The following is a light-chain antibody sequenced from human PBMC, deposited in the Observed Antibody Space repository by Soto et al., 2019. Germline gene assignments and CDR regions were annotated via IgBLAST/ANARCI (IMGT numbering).Light chain of an antibody. J-gene: IGLJ2*01. CDR2: EVS. CDR3: SSYTSSSTLV. CDR1: SSHVGGWPH. V-gene: IGLV2-14*01. Sequence: QSALTQPASVSASPGQSITISCAGTSSHVGGWPHVSWYQQHPGKAPKLVIYEVSNRPSGVSSRFSGSKSGSTASLTISGLQAEDEADYYCSSYTSSSTLVFGGGTKLTVL.